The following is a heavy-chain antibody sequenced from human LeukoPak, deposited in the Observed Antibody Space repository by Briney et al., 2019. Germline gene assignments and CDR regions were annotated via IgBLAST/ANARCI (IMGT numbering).Heavy chain of an antibody. CDR2: INPDGSDK. D-gene: IGHD6-19*01. CDR3: AGPPQAGPFDY. V-gene: IGHV3-7*01. J-gene: IGHJ4*02. CDR1: GFIFRDYW. Sequence: PGGPLRLSCAGSGFIFRDYWLTWVRQAPGKGLEWVANINPDGSDKNYVDSLKGRFTIFRDNAKNLLFLQMNSLRVEDTAVYYCAGPPQAGPFDYWGQGTLVTVS.